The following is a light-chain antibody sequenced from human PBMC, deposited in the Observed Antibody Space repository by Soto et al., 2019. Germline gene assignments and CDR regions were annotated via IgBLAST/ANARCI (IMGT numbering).Light chain of an antibody. V-gene: IGLV2-14*01. J-gene: IGLJ1*01. CDR1: SSDVGGYNY. CDR3: SSYTSSNTLLYV. CDR2: EVS. Sequence: QSALTQPASVSESPGQSITISCTGTSSDVGGYNYVSWYQQHPGKAPKLLIYEVSHRPSGVSNRFSGSKSGNTASLTISGLQAEDEADYYCSSYTSSNTLLYVFGTGTKVTVL.